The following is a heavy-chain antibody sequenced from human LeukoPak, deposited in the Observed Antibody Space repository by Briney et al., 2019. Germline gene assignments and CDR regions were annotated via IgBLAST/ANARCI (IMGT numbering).Heavy chain of an antibody. J-gene: IGHJ4*02. D-gene: IGHD6-13*01. CDR2: IYSDGSST. Sequence: PGGSLRLACVASGFSFTDAWMSWVRQAPGKGLVWVSRIYSDGSSTTYADSVKGRFTISRDNAKNTVYLQMNSLRAEDTAVYYCARESGTSRFFDFWGQGTLVTVSP. CDR1: GFSFTDAW. CDR3: ARESGTSRFFDF. V-gene: IGHV3-74*01.